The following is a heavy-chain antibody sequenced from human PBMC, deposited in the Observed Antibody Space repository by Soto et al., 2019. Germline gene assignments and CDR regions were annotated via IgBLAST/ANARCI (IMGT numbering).Heavy chain of an antibody. CDR2: ISAFNRYT. Sequence: GASVKVSCKASGYTFTTYGISWVRQAPGQGLEWMGWISAFNRYTNYAQKFQGRVTMTTETSTSTAYMELRSLRPDDTALYYCVRDRPYSNYDYYGMDVWGQGTTVTVSS. V-gene: IGHV1-18*01. CDR1: GYTFTTYG. J-gene: IGHJ6*02. CDR3: VRDRPYSNYDYYGMDV. D-gene: IGHD6-13*01.